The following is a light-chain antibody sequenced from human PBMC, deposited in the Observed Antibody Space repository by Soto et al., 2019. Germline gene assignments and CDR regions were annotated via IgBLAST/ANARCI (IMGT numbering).Light chain of an antibody. J-gene: IGLJ2*01. V-gene: IGLV7-43*01. CDR1: TGAVTSASY. CDR3: LLYYGDAQI. Sequence: QAVVTQEPSLTVSPGVTVTLTCASSTGAVTSASYPNWLQQQPGQAPRALISSTDNKHSWTPARFSGSLLGDKAALTVSGVQPEDEADYYCLLYYGDAQIFGGGTKLTVL. CDR2: STD.